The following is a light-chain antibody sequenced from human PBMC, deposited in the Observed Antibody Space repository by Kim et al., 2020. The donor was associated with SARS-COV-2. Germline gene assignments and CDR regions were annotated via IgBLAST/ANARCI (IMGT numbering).Light chain of an antibody. J-gene: IGKJ2*01. Sequence: SACVGDRVTISCRASQGINHYLAWFQQKAGEAPTSLIYDASSLHSGVPSKFSGSGSGTDFTLTISSLQPEDFATYYCQQYATYPYTFGQGTKLEI. CDR1: QGINHY. V-gene: IGKV1-16*02. CDR3: QQYATYPYT. CDR2: DAS.